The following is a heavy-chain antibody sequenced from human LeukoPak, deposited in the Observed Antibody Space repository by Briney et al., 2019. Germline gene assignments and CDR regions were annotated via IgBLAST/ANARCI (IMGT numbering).Heavy chain of an antibody. Sequence: GGSLRLSCTASGFTFGDYAMSWVRKAPGKGLEWVGFIRSKAYGGATEYAASVKGRFTISRDDSKSIAYLQMNSLKTEDTAVYYCTSSYYDFWSAFWGQGTLVTVSS. CDR1: GFTFGDYA. J-gene: IGHJ4*02. CDR3: TSSYYDFWSAF. V-gene: IGHV3-49*04. D-gene: IGHD3-3*01. CDR2: IRSKAYGGAT.